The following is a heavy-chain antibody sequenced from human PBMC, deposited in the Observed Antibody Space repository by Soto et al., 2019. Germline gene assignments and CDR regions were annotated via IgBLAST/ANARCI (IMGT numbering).Heavy chain of an antibody. CDR3: ARFSGMYYYGMDV. V-gene: IGHV4-30-4*01. J-gene: IGHJ6*02. Sequence: SETLSLTCTVSGGSISSGNYYWSWIRQPPGKGLEWIGFISYSGSTYYSLSLKSRVTISVDTSKNQFSLKLSSVTAADTAVYYCARFSGMYYYGMDVWGQGTTVTVYS. D-gene: IGHD3-10*01. CDR2: ISYSGST. CDR1: GGSISSGNYY.